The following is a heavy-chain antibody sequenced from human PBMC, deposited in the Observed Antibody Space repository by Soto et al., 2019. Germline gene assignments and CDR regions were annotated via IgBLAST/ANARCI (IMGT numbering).Heavy chain of an antibody. CDR2: INPSGGST. V-gene: IGHV1-46*01. CDR3: ARFLANYFDY. CDR1: GYTFTNYY. Sequence: QVQLVQSGAEVKKPGASVKVSCKASGYTFTNYYMHRVRQAPGQGLEWMGLINPSGGSTSYVQKFQSRVTMTRDKSTGTGYMELSSLRSEDTAVYYCARFLANYFDYWGQGTLVTVSS. J-gene: IGHJ4*02.